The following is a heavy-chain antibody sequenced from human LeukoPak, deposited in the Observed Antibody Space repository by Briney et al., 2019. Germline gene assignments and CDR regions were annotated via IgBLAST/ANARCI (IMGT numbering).Heavy chain of an antibody. CDR3: ARGRYCNSTNCPYVGGYYYMDV. CDR1: GESFSGYH. D-gene: IGHD2-2*01. J-gene: IGHJ6*03. Sequence: SETLSLTCAVYGESFSGYHWTWIRQPPGKGPEWIGKIDHRGSTIYNPSLKSRVTISVAAPKNQIFLDLSSVTAADTAVYYCARGRYCNSTNCPYVGGYYYMDVWGKGTTVTVSS. V-gene: IGHV4-34*01. CDR2: IDHRGST.